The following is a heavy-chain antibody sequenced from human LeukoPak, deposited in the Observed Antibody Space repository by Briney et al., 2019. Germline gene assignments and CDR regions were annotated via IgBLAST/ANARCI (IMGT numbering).Heavy chain of an antibody. CDR3: ARDNMNSYYYDSSGFDY. CDR2: ISYDGSNK. D-gene: IGHD3-22*01. J-gene: IGHJ4*02. CDR1: GFTFSSYA. Sequence: GGSLRLSCAASGFTFSSYAMHWVRQAPGRGLEWVAVISYDGSNKYYADSVKGRFTISRDNSKNTLYLQMNSLRAEDTAVYYCARDNMNSYYYDSSGFDYWGQGTLVTVSS. V-gene: IGHV3-30*04.